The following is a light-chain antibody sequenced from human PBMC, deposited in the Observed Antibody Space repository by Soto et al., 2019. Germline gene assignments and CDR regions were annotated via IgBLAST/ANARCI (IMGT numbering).Light chain of an antibody. CDR3: QQYNTYSWT. J-gene: IGKJ1*01. CDR1: QSISTW. CDR2: KAS. V-gene: IGKV1-5*03. Sequence: DVQMTQSPSTQSASVGDRVTITCRASQSISTWLAWYQQKPGKAPKLLIYKASGLESGVPSRFSGSGSGTEFTLTISSLQPDDFATYYCQQYNTYSWTFGQGTKVEIK.